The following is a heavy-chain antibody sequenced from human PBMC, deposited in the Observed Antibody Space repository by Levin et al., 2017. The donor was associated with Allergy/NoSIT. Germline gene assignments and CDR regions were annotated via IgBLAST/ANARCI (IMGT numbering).Heavy chain of an antibody. J-gene: IGHJ4*02. CDR2: IKPDGSEK. CDR3: VREYCGINHWSGRPDDQ. Sequence: GESLKISCAASGFTFSDYSMSWVRQAPGKGLEWVANIKPDGSEKNYVDSVKGRFPISRDNAKNSLSLQMSSLRPEETAVYYCVREYCGINHWSGRPDDQWGQGTLVTVSS. CDR1: GFTFSDYS. V-gene: IGHV3-7*01. D-gene: IGHD2-21*01.